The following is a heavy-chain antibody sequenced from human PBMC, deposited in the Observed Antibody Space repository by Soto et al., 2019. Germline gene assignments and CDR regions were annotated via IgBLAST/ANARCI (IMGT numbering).Heavy chain of an antibody. CDR2: INSDGSST. Sequence: PGGSLRLSCAASGFTFSSYWMHWVRQAPGKGLVWVSRINSDGSSTSYADSVKGRFTISRDNAKSTLYLQMNSLRAEDTAVYYCARETKGIVVNYYGMDVWGQGTTVTVSS. CDR3: ARETKGIVVNYYGMDV. CDR1: GFTFSSYW. D-gene: IGHD3-22*01. V-gene: IGHV3-74*01. J-gene: IGHJ6*02.